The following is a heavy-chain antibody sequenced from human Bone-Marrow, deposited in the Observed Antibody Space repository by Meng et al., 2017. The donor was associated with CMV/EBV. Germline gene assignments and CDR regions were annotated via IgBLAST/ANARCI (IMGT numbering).Heavy chain of an antibody. CDR2: IYYSGST. Sequence: SETLSLTCAVYGGSFSGYYWSWIRQPPGKGLEWIGSIYYSGSTYYNPSLKSRVTISVDTSKNQFSLKLSSVTAADTAVYYCARDPGVGLDYWGQGTLVTVSS. J-gene: IGHJ4*02. D-gene: IGHD7-27*01. V-gene: IGHV4-34*01. CDR1: GGSFSGYY. CDR3: ARDPGVGLDY.